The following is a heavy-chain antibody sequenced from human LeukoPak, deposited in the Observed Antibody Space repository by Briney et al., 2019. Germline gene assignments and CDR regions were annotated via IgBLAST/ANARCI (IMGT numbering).Heavy chain of an antibody. CDR2: IYSIGST. CDR1: GGSLSSYE. J-gene: IGHJ3*02. CDR3: ARGWVVAATVDAFDI. D-gene: IGHD2-15*01. V-gene: IGHV4-59*12. Sequence: PSQTLSLTCTLSGGSLSSYESSWIRSPPAQGMGWSGFIYSIGSTNYNPSLKSRVTISVDTSKNQFSLKLSSVTAADTAVYYCARGWVVAATVDAFDIWGQGTMVTVSS.